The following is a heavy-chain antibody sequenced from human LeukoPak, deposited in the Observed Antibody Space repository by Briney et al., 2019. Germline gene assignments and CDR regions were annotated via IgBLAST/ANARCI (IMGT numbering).Heavy chain of an antibody. J-gene: IGHJ4*02. Sequence: SETLSLTCTVSGYSISSGYYWGWIRPPPGKGLEWIGRIYHSGSTYYNPSLKSRVTISVDTSKNQFSLKLSSVTAADTAVYYCARDSSSRYSSSWYAVGDFDSWGQGTLVSVSS. CDR1: GYSISSGYY. D-gene: IGHD6-13*01. CDR2: IYHSGST. CDR3: ARDSSSRYSSSWYAVGDFDS. V-gene: IGHV4-38-2*02.